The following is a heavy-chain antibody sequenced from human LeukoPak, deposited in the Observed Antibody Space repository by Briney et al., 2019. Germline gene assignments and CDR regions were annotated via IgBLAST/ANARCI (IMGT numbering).Heavy chain of an antibody. V-gene: IGHV1-58*02. J-gene: IGHJ6*02. CDR1: GFTFTNSA. CDR3: AAGVPGYDSSGYYYYYYGMDV. Sequence: SVKVSCKASGFTFTNSAMQWVRQARGQRLEWIGWIVVGSGNTNYAQKFQERVTITRDMSTSTAYMELSSLRSEDTAVYYCAAGVPGYDSSGYYYYYYGMDVWGQGTTVTVSS. D-gene: IGHD3-22*01. CDR2: IVVGSGNT.